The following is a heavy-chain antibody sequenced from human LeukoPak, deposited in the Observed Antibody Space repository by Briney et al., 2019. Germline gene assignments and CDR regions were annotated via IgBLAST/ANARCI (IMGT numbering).Heavy chain of an antibody. J-gene: IGHJ3*02. V-gene: IGHV3-30*18. CDR1: GFTFSSYA. D-gene: IGHD5-24*01. CDR2: ISYDGSNK. Sequence: GGSLRLSCAASGFTFSSYAMHWVRQAPGKGLEWVAVISYDGSNKYYADSVKGRFTISRDNSKNTLYLQTNSLRAEDTAVYYCAKSGDGRGLGAFDIWGQGTMVTVSS. CDR3: AKSGDGRGLGAFDI.